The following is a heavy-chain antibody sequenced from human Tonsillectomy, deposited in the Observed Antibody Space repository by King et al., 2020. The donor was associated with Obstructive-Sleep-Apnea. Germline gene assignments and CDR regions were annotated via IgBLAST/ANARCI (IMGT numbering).Heavy chain of an antibody. CDR1: GGSFSGYY. CDR3: ARAGYGAVAALGY. CDR2: IDHSGST. V-gene: IGHV4-34*01. Sequence: VQLQQWGAGLLKPSETLSLTCAVYGGSFSGYYWSWFRQPPGQRLEWIGEIDHSGSTNYNPSLKSRVTISVDTSKNQFSLKLSSVTAADTAVYYCARAGYGAVAALGYWGQGTLVTVSS. J-gene: IGHJ4*02. D-gene: IGHD6-19*01.